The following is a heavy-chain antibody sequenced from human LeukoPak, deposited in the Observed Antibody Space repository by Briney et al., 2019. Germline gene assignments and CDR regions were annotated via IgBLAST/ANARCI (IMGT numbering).Heavy chain of an antibody. D-gene: IGHD3-10*02. Sequence: ASVKVSCKASGYTFTSYGISWLRQAPGQGLEWMGRIIPILGIANYAQKFQGRVTITADKSTSTAYMELSSLRSEDTAVYYCARDLKGVRYGMDVWGQGTTVTVSS. CDR1: GYTFTSYG. V-gene: IGHV1-69*04. CDR2: IIPILGIA. CDR3: ARDLKGVRYGMDV. J-gene: IGHJ6*02.